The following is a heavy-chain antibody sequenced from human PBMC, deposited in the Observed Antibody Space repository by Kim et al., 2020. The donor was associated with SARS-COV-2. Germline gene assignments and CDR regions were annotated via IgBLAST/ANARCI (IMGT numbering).Heavy chain of an antibody. J-gene: IGHJ4*02. CDR2: LSGGGRSA. CDR1: GFTFDSYA. CDR3: VRLTTNYADN. Sequence: GGSLRLSCSTSGFTFDSYAMSWVRQAPGKGLEWVSGLSGGGRSAYYADPVNGRFTVSRDNFKNILYLQMSSLRVEDTARYYCVRLTTNYADNWGQGNRVT. D-gene: IGHD4-4*01. V-gene: IGHV3-23*01.